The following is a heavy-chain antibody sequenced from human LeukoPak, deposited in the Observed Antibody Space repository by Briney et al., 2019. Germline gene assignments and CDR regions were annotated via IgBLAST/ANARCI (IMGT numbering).Heavy chain of an antibody. D-gene: IGHD3-22*01. CDR1: GGSISSYY. Sequence: SETLSLTYTVSGGSISSYYWSWIRQPPGKGLEWIGYIYYSGSTNYIPSLKSRVTISVDTSKNQFSLNLSSVTAADTAVYYCARVGPNYDSSGYSIDYWGQGTLVTVSS. CDR2: IYYSGST. CDR3: ARVGPNYDSSGYSIDY. J-gene: IGHJ4*02. V-gene: IGHV4-59*01.